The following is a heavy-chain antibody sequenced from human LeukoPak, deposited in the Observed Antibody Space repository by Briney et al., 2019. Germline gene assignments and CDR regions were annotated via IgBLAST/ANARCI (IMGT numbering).Heavy chain of an antibody. V-gene: IGHV3-48*01. J-gene: IGHJ4*02. CDR2: ISGSGSGI. CDR3: SLGGYTSSWYYFDY. Sequence: PGGSLRLSCAASGFTFSTHSLNWVRQGPGKGLEWVAYISGSGSGINYADSVKGRFTISRDNAKNSLYLEMNSLRAEDTAVYYCSLGGYTSSWYYFDYWGQGTLVTVSS. CDR1: GFTFSTHS. D-gene: IGHD6-6*01.